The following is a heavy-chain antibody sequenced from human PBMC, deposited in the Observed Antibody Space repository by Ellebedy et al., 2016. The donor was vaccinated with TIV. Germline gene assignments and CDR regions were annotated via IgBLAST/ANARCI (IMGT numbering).Heavy chain of an antibody. CDR1: GGSISNGAYY. CDR3: ARNDYSEGGRSFDY. J-gene: IGHJ4*02. CDR2: IYYSGYT. Sequence: SETLSLTXTVSGGSISNGAYYWRWIRQAPGKGLEWIGYIYYSGYTFYNPSLKSRVAISVDTYQSQFSLKVTSVTAADTAVYFCARNDYSEGGRSFDYWGQGALVTVSS. V-gene: IGHV4-31*03. D-gene: IGHD4-11*01.